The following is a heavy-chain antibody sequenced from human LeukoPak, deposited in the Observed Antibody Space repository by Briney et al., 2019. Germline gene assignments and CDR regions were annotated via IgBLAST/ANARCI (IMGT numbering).Heavy chain of an antibody. J-gene: IGHJ6*02. CDR1: GGSISSSNW. D-gene: IGHD3-3*01. CDR3: ARDPAYYDFWSGYWSHYGMDV. V-gene: IGHV4-4*02. Sequence: SGTLSLTCDVSGGSISSSNWWSWVRPPPGKGLEWIGEIYHSGSTNYNPSLKSRVTISVDKSKNQFSLKLSSVTAADTAVYYCARDPAYYDFWSGYWSHYGMDVWGQGTTVTVSS. CDR2: IYHSGST.